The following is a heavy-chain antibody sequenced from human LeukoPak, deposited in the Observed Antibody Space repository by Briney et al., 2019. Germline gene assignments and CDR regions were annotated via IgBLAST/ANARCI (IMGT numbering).Heavy chain of an antibody. V-gene: IGHV2-70*11. CDR2: IDWDDDK. CDR1: GFSLSTSGMC. Sequence: SGPALVKPTQTLTLTCTFSGFSLSTSGMCVSWIRQPPGKALEWLARIDWDDDKYYSTSLKTRLTISKDTSKNQVVLTMTNMDPVDTATYYCARIPGIAAAGSFDYWGQGTLVTVSS. CDR3: ARIPGIAAAGSFDY. J-gene: IGHJ4*02. D-gene: IGHD6-13*01.